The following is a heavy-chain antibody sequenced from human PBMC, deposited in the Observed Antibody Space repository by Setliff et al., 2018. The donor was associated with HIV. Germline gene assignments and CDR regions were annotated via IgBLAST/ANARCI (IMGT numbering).Heavy chain of an antibody. Sequence: LSLTCSVSGGSFSSDSYYWGWIRQFPGKGLEWIGSIYYSGSTYYHPSLKSRVTISVDTSKNQFSLKLSSVTAADTAVYYCARGFSGDYVFTGYMDAWGKGTTVTVSS. V-gene: IGHV4-39*07. CDR1: GGSFSSDSYY. J-gene: IGHJ6*03. CDR3: ARGFSGDYVFTGYMDA. D-gene: IGHD3-3*01. CDR2: IYYSGST.